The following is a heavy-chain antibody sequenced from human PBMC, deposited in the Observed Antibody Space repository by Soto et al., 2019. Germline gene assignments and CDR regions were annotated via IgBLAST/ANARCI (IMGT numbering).Heavy chain of an antibody. CDR3: AKHLGESYFDC. Sequence: SETLSLTCTVSGGSISSGGYYWSWIRQHPGKGLEWIGYIFYSGTTYYNPSLKSRVTISVDTSKNQFSLKLSSVTAADTAVYYCAKHLGESYFDCWGQGTLVTVSS. CDR2: IFYSGTT. V-gene: IGHV4-31*03. J-gene: IGHJ4*02. CDR1: GGSISSGGYY.